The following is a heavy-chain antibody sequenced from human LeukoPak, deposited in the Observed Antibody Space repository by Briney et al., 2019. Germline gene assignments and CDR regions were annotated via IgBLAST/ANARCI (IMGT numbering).Heavy chain of an antibody. CDR3: AKDGYAPVDY. Sequence: PGGSLRLSCAASGFTFSSYAMSWVRQAPGQGLEWVSAISGSGGSTYYADSVKGRSTISRDNSKNTLYLQMNSLRAEDTAVYYCAKDGYAPVDYWGQGTLVTVSS. D-gene: IGHD2-2*01. CDR1: GFTFSSYA. J-gene: IGHJ4*02. CDR2: ISGSGGST. V-gene: IGHV3-23*01.